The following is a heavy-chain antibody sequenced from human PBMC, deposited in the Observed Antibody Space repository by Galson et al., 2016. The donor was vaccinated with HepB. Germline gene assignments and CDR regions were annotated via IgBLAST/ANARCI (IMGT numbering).Heavy chain of an antibody. CDR1: GFSLSTSEVG. CDR3: AHRPGYCSSTSCYDY. D-gene: IGHD2-2*01. V-gene: IGHV2-5*02. J-gene: IGHJ4*02. Sequence: PALVKPTQTLTLTCTFSGFSLSTSEVGVGWIRQPPGKALEWLALIYWDDDKRYSPSLKSRLTITKDTSKNQVVLTMTNMDPVDTAPYYCAHRPGYCSSTSCYDYWGQGTLVTVSS. CDR2: IYWDDDK.